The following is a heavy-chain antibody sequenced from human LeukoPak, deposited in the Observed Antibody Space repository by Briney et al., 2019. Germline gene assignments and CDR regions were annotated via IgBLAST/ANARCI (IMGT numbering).Heavy chain of an antibody. J-gene: IGHJ4*02. CDR2: FDPEDGET. CDR1: GNTLSELS. Sequence: ASVKVSCKVFGNTLSELSTHWVRQAPGKGLEWMGGFDPEDGETIYAQKFRGRVTMTEDISSDTAYMELSSLRSEDTAVYYCATEGDLLLDSWGQGTLVTVSS. D-gene: IGHD1-26*01. CDR3: ATEGDLLLDS. V-gene: IGHV1-24*01.